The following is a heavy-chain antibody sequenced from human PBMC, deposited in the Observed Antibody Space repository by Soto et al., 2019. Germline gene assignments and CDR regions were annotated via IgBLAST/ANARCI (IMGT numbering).Heavy chain of an antibody. Sequence: SETLSLTCTVSGGSISSYYWSWIRQPPGKGLEWIGYIYYSGSTNYNPSLKSRVTISVDTSKNQFSLKLSSVTAADTAVYYCAREKGSSGFDPWGQGTLITAPQ. CDR1: GGSISSYY. CDR3: AREKGSSGFDP. CDR2: IYYSGST. D-gene: IGHD6-6*01. V-gene: IGHV4-59*01. J-gene: IGHJ5*02.